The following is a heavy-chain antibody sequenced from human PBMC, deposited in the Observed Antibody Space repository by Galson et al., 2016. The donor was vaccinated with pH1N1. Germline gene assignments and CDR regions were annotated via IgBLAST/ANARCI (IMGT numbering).Heavy chain of an antibody. J-gene: IGHJ3*02. CDR2: INPNSGGT. CDR1: EYTFTDYY. V-gene: IGHV1-2*02. D-gene: IGHD3-10*01. CDR3: ILMSRGNALNM. Sequence: SVKVSCKASEYTFTDYYIHWVRQAPGQGPELMGWINPNSGGTKFPQKFQGRVTMTRDTSITTAYMDLSSLRSDDTAVYYCILMSRGNALNMWGQGTMVTVSS.